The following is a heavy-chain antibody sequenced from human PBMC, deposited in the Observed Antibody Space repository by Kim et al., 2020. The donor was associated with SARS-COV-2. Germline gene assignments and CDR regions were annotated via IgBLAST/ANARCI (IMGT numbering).Heavy chain of an antibody. CDR2: ISYDGKTI. Sequence: GGSLILSCAASGFSFSSYGMHWVRQAPGKGLEWVTVISYDGKTINYADSVKGRFTISRDNSKNTVNLQMNSLRPEDTAVYYCAKGVTYFDFWTGYAPSSYFDYWGQGTLVTVSS. D-gene: IGHD3-3*01. CDR3: AKGVTYFDFWTGYAPSSYFDY. CDR1: GFSFSSYG. J-gene: IGHJ4*02. V-gene: IGHV3-30*18.